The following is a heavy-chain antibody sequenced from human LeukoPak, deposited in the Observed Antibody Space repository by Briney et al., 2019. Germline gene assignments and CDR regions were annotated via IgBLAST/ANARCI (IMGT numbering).Heavy chain of an antibody. D-gene: IGHD6-19*01. CDR1: GFTFSTYA. CDR2: ISDDGSTK. CDR3: ARDLIAVTGTGFWFDP. Sequence: PGGPLRLSCAASGFTFSTYAIHWLRQAPGKGLEWVAVISDDGSTKYYADSVKGRFTISRDNSKNMLYLQMNSLRAEDSAVYYCARDLIAVTGTGFWFDPRGQGTLVTVSS. J-gene: IGHJ5*02. V-gene: IGHV3-30-3*01.